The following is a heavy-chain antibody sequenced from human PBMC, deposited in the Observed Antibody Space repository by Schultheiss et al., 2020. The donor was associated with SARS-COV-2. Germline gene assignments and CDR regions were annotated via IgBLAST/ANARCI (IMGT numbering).Heavy chain of an antibody. CDR1: GYTFTSYD. CDR2: MSPHSGNT. Sequence: ASVKVSCKASGYTFTSYDINWVRQASGQGLEWMGWMSPHSGNTGYAQTFQGRVTMTRDTSTSTAYMELSSLRSEDTAVYYCAIHRRESYDFWSGYPDYWGQGTLVTVSS. CDR3: AIHRRESYDFWSGYPDY. V-gene: IGHV1-8*01. J-gene: IGHJ4*02. D-gene: IGHD3-3*01.